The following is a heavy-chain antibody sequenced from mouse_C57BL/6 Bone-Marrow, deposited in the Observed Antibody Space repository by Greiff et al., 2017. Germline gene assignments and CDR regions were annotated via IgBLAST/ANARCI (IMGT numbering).Heavy chain of an antibody. CDR1: GYSITSGYY. J-gene: IGHJ3*01. Sequence: EVQLQQSGPGLVKPSQSLSLTCSVTGYSITSGYYWNWIRQFPGNKLEWMGYISYDGSNNYNPSLKNRISITRDTSTNQFFLKLNSVTTEDTATYYCAREVVSWFAYWGQGTLVTVSA. V-gene: IGHV3-6*01. CDR2: ISYDGSN. CDR3: AREVVSWFAY.